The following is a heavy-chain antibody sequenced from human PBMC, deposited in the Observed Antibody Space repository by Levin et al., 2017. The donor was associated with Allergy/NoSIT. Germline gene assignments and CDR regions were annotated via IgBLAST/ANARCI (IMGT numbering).Heavy chain of an antibody. CDR2: IIPIFGTA. CDR3: ARDSPGWYDILTGYYSNNWFDP. V-gene: IGHV1-69*13. D-gene: IGHD3-9*01. CDR1: GGTFSSYA. Sequence: ASVKVSCKASGGTFSSYAISWVRQAPGQGLEWMGGIIPIFGTANYAQKFQGRVTITADESTSTAYMELSSLRSEDTAVYYCARDSPGWYDILTGYYSNNWFDPWGQGTLVTVSS. J-gene: IGHJ5*02.